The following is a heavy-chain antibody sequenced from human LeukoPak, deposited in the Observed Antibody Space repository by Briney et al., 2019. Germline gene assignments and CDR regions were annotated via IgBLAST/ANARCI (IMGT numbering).Heavy chain of an antibody. J-gene: IGHJ6*03. CDR1: GYTFITYG. CDR3: AREEQLWPSYYYYYMDV. CDR2: VSAYADDT. D-gene: IGHD5-18*01. V-gene: IGHV1-18*01. Sequence: ASVKVSCKASGYTFITYGISWVRQPPGQGLEWMGWVSAYADDTNYVQKYQGRVSMTTDTSTRTAYMELRSLRSEDTAVYYCAREEQLWPSYYYYYMDVWGKGTTVTVSS.